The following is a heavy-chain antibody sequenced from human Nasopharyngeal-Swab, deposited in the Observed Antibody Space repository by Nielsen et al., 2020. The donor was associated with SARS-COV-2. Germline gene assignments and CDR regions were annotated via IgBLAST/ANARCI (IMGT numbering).Heavy chain of an antibody. CDR1: GFTFSDYY. CDR3: ARDFGAPSSSWYDGDWFDP. D-gene: IGHD6-13*01. Sequence: GASLKISCAASGFTFSDYYMSWIRQAPGKGLEWVSYISSSGSTIYYADSVKGRFTISRDNAKNSLYLQMNSLRAEDTAVYYCARDFGAPSSSWYDGDWFDPWGQGTLVTVSS. V-gene: IGHV3-11*01. CDR2: ISSSGSTI. J-gene: IGHJ5*02.